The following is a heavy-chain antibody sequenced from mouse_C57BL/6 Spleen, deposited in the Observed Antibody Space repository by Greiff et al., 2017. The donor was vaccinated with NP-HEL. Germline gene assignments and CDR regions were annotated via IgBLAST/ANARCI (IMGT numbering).Heavy chain of an antibody. V-gene: IGHV1-20*01. CDR3: ARFLDDYDGAGYAMDY. CDR2: INPYNGDT. J-gene: IGHJ4*01. CDR1: GYSFTGYF. D-gene: IGHD2-4*01. Sequence: EVNLVESGPELVKPGDSVKISCKASGYSFTGYFMNWVMQSHGKSLEWIGRINPYNGDTFYNQKFKGKATLTVDKSSSTAHMELRSLTSEDSAVYYCARFLDDYDGAGYAMDYWGQGTSVTVSS.